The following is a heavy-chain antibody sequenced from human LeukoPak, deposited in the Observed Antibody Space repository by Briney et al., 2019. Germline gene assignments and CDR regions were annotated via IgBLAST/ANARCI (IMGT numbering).Heavy chain of an antibody. CDR3: AREGDYGDYASDC. CDR1: GGTFSSYG. V-gene: IGHV1-69*05. D-gene: IGHD4-17*01. CDR2: IIPIFGTA. J-gene: IGHJ4*02. Sequence: SVKVSCKASGGTFSSYGISWVRQAPGQGLEWMGRIIPIFGTANYAQKFQGRLTITTDESTSTAYMELSSLGSEDTAVYYCAREGDYGDYASDCWGQGTLVSVSS.